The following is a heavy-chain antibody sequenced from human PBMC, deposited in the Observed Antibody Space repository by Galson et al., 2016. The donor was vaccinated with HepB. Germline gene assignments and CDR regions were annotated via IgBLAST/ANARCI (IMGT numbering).Heavy chain of an antibody. CDR1: GDSVSADMVA. V-gene: IGHV6-1*01. Sequence: CAISGDSVSADMVAWNWIRQSPSRGLEWLGRTYYRSRWFSDYAESVQGRITINPDTSNNPFSLQLNSVTHDDTAIYFCARGRDSAFDYWGQGILVTVSS. CDR2: TYYRSRWFS. D-gene: IGHD3/OR15-3a*01. J-gene: IGHJ4*02. CDR3: ARGRDSAFDY.